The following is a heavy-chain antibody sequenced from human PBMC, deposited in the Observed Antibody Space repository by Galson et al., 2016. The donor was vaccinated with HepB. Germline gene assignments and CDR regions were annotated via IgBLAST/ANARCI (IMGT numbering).Heavy chain of an antibody. D-gene: IGHD6-19*01. Sequence: SCAASGFTVNSYGMSWVRQAPGKGLEWVSYICSSTTTRYYAGSVQGRFTISRDNARNSLYLEMNSLRHEDTAVYYCARARTAVAAIIAMFSHRGPYNAMDVWGQGTTVTVTS. CDR2: ICSSTTTR. CDR3: ARARTAVAAIIAMFSHRGPYNAMDV. J-gene: IGHJ6*02. V-gene: IGHV3-48*02. CDR1: GFTVNSYG.